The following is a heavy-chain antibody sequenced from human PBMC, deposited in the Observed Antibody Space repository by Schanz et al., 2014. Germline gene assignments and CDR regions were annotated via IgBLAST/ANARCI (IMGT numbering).Heavy chain of an antibody. V-gene: IGHV1-69*02. CDR3: ARAGYCRDSGCYSLGIEY. CDR1: GDTFRSYT. CDR2: IIPITGIT. Sequence: QVQLVQSGAEVKKPGSSVKVSCKASGDTFRSYTINWVRHAPGQGLEWMGRIIPITGITNYAQKFQGRVTFTADKSTSTAFLEVNSLRSEDTAVYYCARAGYCRDSGCYSLGIEYWGQGTLVTVSS. D-gene: IGHD2-15*01. J-gene: IGHJ4*02.